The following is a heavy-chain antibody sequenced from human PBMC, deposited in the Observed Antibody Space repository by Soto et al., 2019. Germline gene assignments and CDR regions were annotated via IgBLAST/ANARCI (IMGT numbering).Heavy chain of an antibody. J-gene: IGHJ4*02. CDR2: ISSSGGNT. V-gene: IGHV3-23*01. CDR1: GITFSSYA. CDR3: ALRFRVGLFDY. Sequence: PGGSLRLSCAASGITFSSYAMSWVRQAPGKGLEWVSAISSSGGNTYYADSVTGRFTISRDNSKNTLFLQMNGLRVEDTAVYYWALRFRVGLFDYWGQGTRVTVSS. D-gene: IGHD3-3*01.